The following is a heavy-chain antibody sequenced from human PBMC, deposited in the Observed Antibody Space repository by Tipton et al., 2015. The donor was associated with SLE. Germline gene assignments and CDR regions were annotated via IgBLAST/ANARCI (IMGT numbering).Heavy chain of an antibody. D-gene: IGHD4-17*01. CDR3: AKDHDYGEYVYWFDP. Sequence: SLRLSCAASGFTFSNYGMHWVRQAPGKGLGWVAFIRYDGDNKYYGDSVEGRFTISRDNSKNTLYLQMDSLTTEDTAVYYCAKDHDYGEYVYWFDPCGQGSLVTVSS. CDR2: IRYDGDNK. J-gene: IGHJ5*02. V-gene: IGHV3-30*02. CDR1: GFTFSNYG.